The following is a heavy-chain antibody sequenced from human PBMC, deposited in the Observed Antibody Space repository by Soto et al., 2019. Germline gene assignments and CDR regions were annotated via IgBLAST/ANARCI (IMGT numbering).Heavy chain of an antibody. CDR2: IYHSGST. Sequence: QLQLQESGSGLVKPSQTLSLTCAVSGGSISSGGYSWSWIRQPPGKGLEWIGYIYHSGSTYYNPSLTSRVTIPADRSKTQFSVKLSAVTAADTAVYYCARAGGLGAVAVDYWGQGTLATVSS. D-gene: IGHD6-19*01. CDR1: GGSISSGGYS. J-gene: IGHJ4*02. CDR3: ARAGGLGAVAVDY. V-gene: IGHV4-30-2*01.